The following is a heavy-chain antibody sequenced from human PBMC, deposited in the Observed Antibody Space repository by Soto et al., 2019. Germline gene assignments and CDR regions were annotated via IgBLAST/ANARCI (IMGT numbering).Heavy chain of an antibody. CDR1: GYSISSGYY. V-gene: IGHV4-38-2*02. D-gene: IGHD3-22*01. CDR2: IYHSGST. CDR3: ARDRQYYYDSSGYYPNWFDP. J-gene: IGHJ5*02. Sequence: SETLSLTCAVSGYSISSGYYWCWIRQPPGKGLEWIGSIYHSGSTYYNPSLKSRVTISVDTSKNQFSLKLSSVTAADTAVYYCARDRQYYYDSSGYYPNWFDPWGQGTLVTVSS.